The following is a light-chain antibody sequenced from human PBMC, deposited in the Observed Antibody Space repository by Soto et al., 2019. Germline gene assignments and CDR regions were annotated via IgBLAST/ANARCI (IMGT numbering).Light chain of an antibody. CDR3: QQYGSSPVT. CDR2: GAS. Sequence: EIVMTQSPGTLSVSPGERATLSYRASQSVRSNLSWYQQKPGQAPRLLIYGASTRATGIPARFSGSGSGTEFTLSISSLQSEDFAVYYCQQYGSSPVTFGQGARLEIK. J-gene: IGKJ5*01. CDR1: QSVRSN. V-gene: IGKV3-15*01.